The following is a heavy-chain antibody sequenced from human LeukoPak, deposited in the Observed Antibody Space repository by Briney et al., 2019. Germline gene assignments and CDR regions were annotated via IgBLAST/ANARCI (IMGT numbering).Heavy chain of an antibody. Sequence: GGSLRLSCTASGFAVSNNYMSWVRQAPGKGLEWVSYISSSGSTMYYADSVKGRFTISRDNAKNSLSLQMNSLRAEDTAVYYCARSPAGANYYLDVWGKGTTVTISS. D-gene: IGHD1-14*01. CDR2: ISSSGSTM. J-gene: IGHJ6*03. CDR1: GFAVSNNY. V-gene: IGHV3-11*04. CDR3: ARSPAGANYYLDV.